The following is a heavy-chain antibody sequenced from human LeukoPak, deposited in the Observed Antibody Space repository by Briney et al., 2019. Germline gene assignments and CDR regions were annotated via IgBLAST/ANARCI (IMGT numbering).Heavy chain of an antibody. CDR3: ARVHGDYGQRAFDI. V-gene: IGHV4-39*07. D-gene: IGHD4-17*01. J-gene: IGHJ3*02. CDR1: GGSISSSSYY. CDR2: IYYSGST. Sequence: SETLSLTCTVSGGSISSSSYYWGWIRQPPGKGPEWIGSIYYSGSTYYNPSLKSRVTISVDTSKNQFSLKLSSVTAADTAVYYCARVHGDYGQRAFDIWGQGTMVTVSS.